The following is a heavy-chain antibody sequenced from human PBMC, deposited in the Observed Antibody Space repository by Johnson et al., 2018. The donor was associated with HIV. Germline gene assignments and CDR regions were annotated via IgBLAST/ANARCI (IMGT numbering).Heavy chain of an antibody. CDR2: LWYDGSNK. D-gene: IGHD1-14*01. CDR3: ARDHEAVPGAFDI. J-gene: IGHJ3*02. CDR1: GFTFSSYG. Sequence: QEKLVESGGGVVQPGGSLRLSCAASGFTFSSYGMHWVRQAPGKGLEWVAVLWYDGSNKYYADFVKGRVTISRDTSQNTLYLQMNSLRAEDTAVYYCARDHEAVPGAFDIWGQGTMVTVSS. V-gene: IGHV3-33*01.